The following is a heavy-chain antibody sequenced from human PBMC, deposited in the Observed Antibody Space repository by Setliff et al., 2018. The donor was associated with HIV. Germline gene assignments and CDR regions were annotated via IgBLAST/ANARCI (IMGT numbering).Heavy chain of an antibody. CDR2: IYHTANT. J-gene: IGHJ5*02. CDR1: GGSISTYSYY. D-gene: IGHD1-26*01. CDR3: ARYRSKLDWFAP. Sequence: SETLSLTCSVFGGSISTYSYYWGWVRQPPGMGLEWIGSIYHTANTHYSPSLETRVAIFVDTSKNQFSLRLSSVTAADSAVYYCARYRSKLDWFAPWGQGTLVTVSS. V-gene: IGHV4-39*01.